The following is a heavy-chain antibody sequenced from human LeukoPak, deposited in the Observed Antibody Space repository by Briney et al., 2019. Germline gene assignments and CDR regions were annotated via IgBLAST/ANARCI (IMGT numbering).Heavy chain of an antibody. CDR2: IYPGDSDT. CDR1: GSSFTSYW. J-gene: IGHJ4*02. CDR3: ARPDGYGDYGYFDY. Sequence: GASLQISCQGSGSSFTSYWIGWVRQVPGKGLEWMGIIYPGDSDTRYSPSFQGQVTISADKSISTAYLQWSSLKASDTAMYYCARPDGYGDYGYFDYWGQGTLVTVSS. V-gene: IGHV5-51*01. D-gene: IGHD4-17*01.